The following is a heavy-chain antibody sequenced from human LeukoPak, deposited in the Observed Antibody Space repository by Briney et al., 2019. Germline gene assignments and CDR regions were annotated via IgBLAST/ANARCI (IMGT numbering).Heavy chain of an antibody. CDR2: INANHGGT. CDR3: ARHRDFDSTGYYYPLFDY. V-gene: IGHV1-2*02. D-gene: IGHD3-22*01. J-gene: IGHJ4*02. Sequence: ASVKVSCKASGYTFTGYYLHWVRQAPGQGLGWMGWINANHGGTNYAQQFQGRVTMARDTSISTAYMELSRLRSDDAAVYYCARHRDFDSTGYYYPLFDYWGQGTLVTVSS. CDR1: GYTFTGYY.